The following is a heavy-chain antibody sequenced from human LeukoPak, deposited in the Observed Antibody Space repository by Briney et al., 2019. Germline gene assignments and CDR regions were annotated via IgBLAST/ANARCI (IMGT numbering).Heavy chain of an antibody. V-gene: IGHV1-2*02. J-gene: IGHJ4*02. CDR2: INPNSGGT. D-gene: IGHD3-9*01. Sequence: ASVKVSCKASGYTFTSYGISWVRQAPGQGLEWMGWINPNSGGTNFAQKFQGRVTLTRDTSISSAYMELSRVRSDDTAVYYCAAARLTGYHFAIYWGQGTLVTVSS. CDR1: GYTFTSYG. CDR3: AAARLTGYHFAIY.